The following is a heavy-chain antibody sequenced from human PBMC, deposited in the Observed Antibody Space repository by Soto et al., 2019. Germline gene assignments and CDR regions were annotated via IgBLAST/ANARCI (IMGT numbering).Heavy chain of an antibody. CDR3: ARLTYCGGDCPRDAFDF. D-gene: IGHD2-21*02. J-gene: IGHJ3*01. CDR2: IYSGGST. Sequence: GGSLRLSCAASGFTVSSNYMSWVRQAPGKGLEWVSVIYSGGSTYYADSVKGRFTISRHNSKNTLYLQMNSLRAEDTAVYYCARLTYCGGDCPRDAFDFRGQGTTVTVSS. V-gene: IGHV3-53*04. CDR1: GFTVSSNY.